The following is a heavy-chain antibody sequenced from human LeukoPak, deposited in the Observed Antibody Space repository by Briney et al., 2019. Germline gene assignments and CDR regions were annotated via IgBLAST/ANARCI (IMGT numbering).Heavy chain of an antibody. CDR2: IYYSGST. J-gene: IGHJ4*02. CDR1: GGSISSYY. CDR3: ARALYSSGWYRGEYYFDY. D-gene: IGHD6-19*01. V-gene: IGHV4-59*01. Sequence: PSETLSLTCTVSGGSISSYYWSWIRQPPGEGLEWIGYIYYSGSTNYNPSLKSRVTISVDTSKNQFSLKLSSVTAADTAVYYCARALYSSGWYRGEYYFDYWGQGTLVTVSS.